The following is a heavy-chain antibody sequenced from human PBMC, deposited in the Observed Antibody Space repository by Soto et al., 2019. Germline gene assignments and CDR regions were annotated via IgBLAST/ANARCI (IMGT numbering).Heavy chain of an antibody. CDR1: GGSISSSNW. D-gene: IGHD5-18*01. Sequence: PSETLSLTCAVSGGSISSSNWWSWVRQPPGKGLEWIGEIYHSGSPNYNPSLKSRVAISLDTSKNQFSLRLTSVTAADSAVYYCARGYGRNFDYWGQGTMVTVSS. CDR2: IYHSGSP. CDR3: ARGYGRNFDY. J-gene: IGHJ4*02. V-gene: IGHV4-4*02.